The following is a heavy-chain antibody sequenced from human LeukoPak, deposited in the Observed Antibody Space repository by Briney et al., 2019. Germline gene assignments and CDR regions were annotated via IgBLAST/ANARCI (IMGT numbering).Heavy chain of an antibody. CDR2: VRNKAHTFST. J-gene: IGHJ1*01. V-gene: IGHV3-72*01. CDR1: GFDFGAHE. CDR3: VRASQGYFQS. Sequence: GGSLRLSCAASGFDFGAHEMDWVRQAPGKGLEWVGRVRNKAHTFSTEYAASVRGRFTVSRDDSKNSLSLQMNSLRIEDTAVYYCVRASQGYFQSWGQGTLVTVSS.